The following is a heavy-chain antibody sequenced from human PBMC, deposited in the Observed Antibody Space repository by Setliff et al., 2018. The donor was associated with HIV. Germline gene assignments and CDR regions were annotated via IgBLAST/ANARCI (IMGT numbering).Heavy chain of an antibody. V-gene: IGHV3-7*03. D-gene: IGHD3-22*01. J-gene: IGHJ4*02. CDR1: GFTFSSAW. CDR2: ISPDGSAT. CDR3: ARAQSTGYLYFDS. Sequence: GGSLRLSCAASGFTFSSAWMGWVRQAPAKGLEWVANISPDGSATYYVDSVKGRFTISRDNAKNSLYLQMDSLRAEDTALYYCARAQSTGYLYFDSWGQGTLVTVSS.